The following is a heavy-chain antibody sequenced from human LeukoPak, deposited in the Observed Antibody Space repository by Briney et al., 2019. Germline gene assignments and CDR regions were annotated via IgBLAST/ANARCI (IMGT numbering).Heavy chain of an antibody. Sequence: SETLSLTCAVYGGSFSGYYWSWIHQPPGKGLEWIGEINHSGSTNYNPSLKSRVTISVDTSKNQFSLKLSSVTAADTAVYYCARFLSIAVAGTPSYYFDYWGQGTLVTVSS. J-gene: IGHJ4*02. CDR1: GGSFSGYY. D-gene: IGHD6-19*01. CDR3: ARFLSIAVAGTPSYYFDY. V-gene: IGHV4-34*01. CDR2: INHSGST.